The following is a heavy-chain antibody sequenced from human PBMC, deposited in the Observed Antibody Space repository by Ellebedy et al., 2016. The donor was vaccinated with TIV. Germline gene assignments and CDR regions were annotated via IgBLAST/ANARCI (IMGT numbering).Heavy chain of an antibody. Sequence: TLSLTCTLSGLSVSSNGMRVNWIRQAPGKALEWLGRIYWDDDTFYSTSLKTRLTISKDTSKNQVVLTMTDMDPVDTATYYCARNSRDDFDIWGQGTRVTVSS. CDR1: GLSVSSNGMR. CDR2: IYWDDDT. J-gene: IGHJ3*02. V-gene: IGHV2-70*04. CDR3: ARNSRDDFDI.